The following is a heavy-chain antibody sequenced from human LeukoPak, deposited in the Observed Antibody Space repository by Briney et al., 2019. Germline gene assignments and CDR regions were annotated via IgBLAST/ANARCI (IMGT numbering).Heavy chain of an antibody. CDR3: AREFDDGSPRFDY. Sequence: ASVKVSFKASGYTFTGYYMHWMRQAPGHGLEWMGWINPHSGVTNYAQTFQGRVTMTRDTSISTAYMDLSGLRSDDTAVYYCAREFDDGSPRFDYWGHGTLLTVSS. CDR1: GYTFTGYY. V-gene: IGHV1-2*02. J-gene: IGHJ4*01. D-gene: IGHD1-1*01. CDR2: INPHSGVT.